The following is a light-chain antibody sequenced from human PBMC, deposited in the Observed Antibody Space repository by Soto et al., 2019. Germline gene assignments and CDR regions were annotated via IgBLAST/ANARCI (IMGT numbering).Light chain of an antibody. Sequence: DIQMTQSPSTLSASVGDRVTITCRASQSISSWLAWYQQKPGKAPKLLIYKASSLERGVPSRFSGSGSGTEFTLTISSLQPDDLATYYCQQYNSYPLTFGGGTKVEIK. CDR2: KAS. V-gene: IGKV1-5*03. J-gene: IGKJ4*01. CDR1: QSISSW. CDR3: QQYNSYPLT.